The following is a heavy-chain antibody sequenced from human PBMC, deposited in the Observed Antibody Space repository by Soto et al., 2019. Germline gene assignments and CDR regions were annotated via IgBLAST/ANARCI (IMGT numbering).Heavy chain of an antibody. J-gene: IGHJ4*02. CDR2: IYYSGST. Sequence: SETMSLTCTVSGGSISSGDYYWSWIRQPPGKGLEWIGYIYYSGSTYYNPSLKSRVTISVDTSKNQFSLKLSSVTAADTAVYYCARGEDTYYYDSSGYYLDYWGQGTLVTVSS. V-gene: IGHV4-30-4*01. CDR1: GGSISSGDYY. D-gene: IGHD3-22*01. CDR3: ARGEDTYYYDSSGYYLDY.